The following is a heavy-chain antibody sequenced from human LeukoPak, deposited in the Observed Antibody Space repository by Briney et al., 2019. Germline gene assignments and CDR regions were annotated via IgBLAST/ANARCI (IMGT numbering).Heavy chain of an antibody. D-gene: IGHD4-17*01. J-gene: IGHJ6*02. CDR1: GYTFTSYY. V-gene: IGHV1-46*01. CDR3: ARDTLYGEGGYGMDV. CDR2: INPSGGST. Sequence: GASVKVSCKASGYTFTSYYMHWARQAPGQGFEWMGIINPSGGSTSYAQKFQGRVTMTRDTSTSTVYMELSSLRSEDTAVYYCARDTLYGEGGYGMDVWGQGTTVTVSS.